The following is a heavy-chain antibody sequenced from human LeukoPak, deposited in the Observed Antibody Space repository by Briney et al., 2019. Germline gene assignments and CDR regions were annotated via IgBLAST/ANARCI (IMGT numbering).Heavy chain of an antibody. CDR1: GGSISSYY. V-gene: IGHV4-59*08. CDR2: IYYSGST. Sequence: SETLSLTCTVSGGSISSYYWSWIRQPPGKGLEWIGYIYYSGSTNYNPSLKSRVTISVDASKNQFSLKLSSVTAADTAVYYCARLWFGKSLGAFDIWGQGTMVTVSP. D-gene: IGHD3-10*01. CDR3: ARLWFGKSLGAFDI. J-gene: IGHJ3*02.